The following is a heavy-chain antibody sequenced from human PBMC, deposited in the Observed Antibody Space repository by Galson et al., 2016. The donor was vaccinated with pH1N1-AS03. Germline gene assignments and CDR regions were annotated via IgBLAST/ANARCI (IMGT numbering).Heavy chain of an antibody. CDR1: GYIFTGFY. D-gene: IGHD2-2*01. CDR3: ARDARGPCTSATCPTTYYFGMDV. Sequence: SVKVSCKASGYIFTGFYVHWVRQAPGQGLEWMGWINTDSGITNYAQKFEAWVTMTRDTSVSTAYMELYGLKSDDTAVYYCARDARGPCTSATCPTTYYFGMDVWGQGTTVIVSS. CDR2: INTDSGIT. J-gene: IGHJ6*02. V-gene: IGHV1-2*04.